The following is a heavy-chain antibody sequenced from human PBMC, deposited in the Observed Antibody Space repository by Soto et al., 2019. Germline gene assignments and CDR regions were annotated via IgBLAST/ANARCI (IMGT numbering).Heavy chain of an antibody. D-gene: IGHD6-13*01. V-gene: IGHV3-21*01. CDR2: ISGSGGYI. CDR1: GFTFSSDG. J-gene: IGHJ4*02. CDR3: ARDRQSTPWYAADY. Sequence: VGSLRLSWEGSGFTFSSDGMNWVRQAPGKGLEWVASISGSGGYIYYADSVKGRFTISRDNAKNSLYLQMTSLRDEDTALYYCARDRQSTPWYAADYWGQGSLVTVSS.